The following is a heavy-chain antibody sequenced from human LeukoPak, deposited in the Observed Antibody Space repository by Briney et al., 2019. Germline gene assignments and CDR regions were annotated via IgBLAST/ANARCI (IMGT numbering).Heavy chain of an antibody. J-gene: IGHJ4*02. CDR3: ARRYCSSTSCYYFDY. D-gene: IGHD2-2*01. Sequence: ASVKVSCKASGYTFTDYYMHWVRQAPGQGLEWMGWINANRGGTNYAQRSQGRVTMTRDTSITTAHMELSRLKSDDTAVYYCARRYCSSTSCYYFDYWGQGTLVTVSS. CDR2: INANRGGT. V-gene: IGHV1-2*02. CDR1: GYTFTDYY.